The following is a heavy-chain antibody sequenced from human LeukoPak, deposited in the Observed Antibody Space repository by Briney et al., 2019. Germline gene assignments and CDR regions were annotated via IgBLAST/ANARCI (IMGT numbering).Heavy chain of an antibody. CDR2: ISSSSSYI. CDR1: GFTFSSYS. J-gene: IGHJ4*02. D-gene: IGHD1-26*01. Sequence: GGSLRLSCAASGFTFSSYSMNWVRQAPGKGLEWVSSISSSSSYIYYADSVKGRFTISRDNVKNSLYLQMNSLRAEDTAVYYCARDPYFGVYSGSQPIDYWGQGTLVTVSS. V-gene: IGHV3-21*01. CDR3: ARDPYFGVYSGSQPIDY.